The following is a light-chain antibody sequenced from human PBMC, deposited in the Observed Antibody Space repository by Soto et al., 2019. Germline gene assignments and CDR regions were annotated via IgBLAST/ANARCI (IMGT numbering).Light chain of an antibody. Sequence: NMSLSSLSAKKEDRVTITCRASQGISSYLAWYQQKPGKAPKLLIYAASTLQSGVPSRFSGSGSGTDFTLIISSLQPEDFARYYCQERYGTSWRFGQGTKVDIK. CDR1: QGISSY. J-gene: IGKJ1*01. CDR2: AAS. V-gene: IGKV1-8*01. CDR3: QERYGTSWR.